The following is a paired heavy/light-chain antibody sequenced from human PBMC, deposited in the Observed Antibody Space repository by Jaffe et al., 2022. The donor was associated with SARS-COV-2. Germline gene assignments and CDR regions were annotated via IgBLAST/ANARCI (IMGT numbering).Light chain of an antibody. J-gene: IGKJ2*01. Sequence: EIVLTQSPDTLSLSPGERATLSCRASQSVSSTHLAWYQQKPGQAPRLLIYGASSRATGIPDRFSGSGSGTDFTLTISRLEPEDFAVYYCQHYGSTTMYTFGQGTKLEIK. CDR1: QSVSSTH. CDR3: QHYGSTTMYT. CDR2: GAS. V-gene: IGKV3-20*01.
Heavy chain of an antibody. CDR2: IKSKADGATP. J-gene: IGHJ4*01. D-gene: IGHD1-26*01. CDR1: GFSFSDAW. Sequence: EVQLVESGGGLVKPGGSLRLSCAASGFSFSDAWMSWVRQAPGKGLEWVGRIKSKADGATPDYAAPVKGRFTISRDDSKNMLYLQMSSLKTEDTAVYYCPTRSGAPPAFDYWGHGILVTVSS. V-gene: IGHV3-15*01. CDR3: PTRSGAPPAFDY.